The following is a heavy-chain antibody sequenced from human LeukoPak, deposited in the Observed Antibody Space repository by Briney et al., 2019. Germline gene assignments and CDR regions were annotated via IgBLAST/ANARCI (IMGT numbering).Heavy chain of an antibody. CDR2: IKQDGSEK. J-gene: IGHJ5*02. D-gene: IGHD6-13*01. CDR3: ARDRAAAGWFDP. V-gene: IGHV3-7*01. Sequence: GGSLRLSCAASGFTFSSYWRSWVRQAPGKGLEWVANIKQDGSEKYYVDSVKGRFTISRDNAKNSLYLQMNSLGAEDTAVYYCARDRAAAGWFDPWGQGTLVTVSS. CDR1: GFTFSSYW.